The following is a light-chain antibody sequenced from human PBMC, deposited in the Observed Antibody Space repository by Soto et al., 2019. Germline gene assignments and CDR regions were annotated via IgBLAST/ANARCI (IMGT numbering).Light chain of an antibody. J-gene: IGKJ1*01. CDR1: QGIRNA. CDR3: LQDYSYPRT. CDR2: ATS. Sequence: AIQMTQSPSSLSASVGDKVTITCRASQGIRNALGWYQQRPGKATKLLIYATSNLQTGVPSRFSGSGSGTDFTLTISSLQPEDFATYYCLQDYSYPRTFGQGTKVEIK. V-gene: IGKV1-6*01.